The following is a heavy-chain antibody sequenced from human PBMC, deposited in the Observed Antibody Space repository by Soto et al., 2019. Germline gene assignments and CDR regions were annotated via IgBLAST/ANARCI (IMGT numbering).Heavy chain of an antibody. V-gene: IGHV3-66*01. Sequence: EVQLVESGGGLVQPGGSLRLSCAASGFTVSGSYMSCVRQAPGKGLEWVSVIYGGGGTHYADSVKGRFTISRDNPKNTLYLQMNSLRAEDTAVYYCAREEEQMGLTLDVWGKGTTVTDSS. CDR3: AREEEQMGLTLDV. CDR2: IYGGGGT. J-gene: IGHJ6*03. D-gene: IGHD6-13*01. CDR1: GFTVSGSY.